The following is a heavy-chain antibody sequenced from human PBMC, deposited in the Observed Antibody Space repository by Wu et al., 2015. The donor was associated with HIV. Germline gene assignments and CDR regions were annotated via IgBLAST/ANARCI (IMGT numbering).Heavy chain of an antibody. D-gene: IGHD3-10*01. CDR2: ISGYNGNT. CDR3: ARDYASGISPLYYFDY. Sequence: QVQLVQSGAEVKKPGSSVKVSCKASGGTFSSYGISWVRQAPGQGLEWMGWISGYNGNTNYAQKFQGRVTMTTDTSTSTAYMELRNLRSDDTAVYYCARDYASGISPLYYFDYWGQGTLVTVSS. J-gene: IGHJ4*02. CDR1: GGTFSSYG. V-gene: IGHV1-18*01.